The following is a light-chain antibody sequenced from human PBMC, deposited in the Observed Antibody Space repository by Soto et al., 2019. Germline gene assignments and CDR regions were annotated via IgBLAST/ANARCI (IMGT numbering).Light chain of an antibody. V-gene: IGLV1-47*01. CDR3: AAWDDSLSGLV. J-gene: IGLJ7*01. Sequence: QAVVTQPPSASGTPGQRVTISCSGSSSNIGSNSVYWYQQLPGTAPKLLIYRNNQRPSGVPDRFSGSKSGTSASLAISGLRSEDEADYYCAAWDDSLSGLVFGTGTQLTVL. CDR2: RNN. CDR1: SSNIGSNS.